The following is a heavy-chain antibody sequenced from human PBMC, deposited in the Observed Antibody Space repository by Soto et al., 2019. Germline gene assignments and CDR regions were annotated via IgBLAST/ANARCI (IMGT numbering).Heavy chain of an antibody. CDR2: IYPSGSI. V-gene: IGHV4-4*07. CDR1: GGSISSQD. D-gene: IGHD7-27*01. J-gene: IGHJ6*02. Sequence: SETLSLTCTVSGGSISSQDWTWIRQPAGKGLEWIGRIYPSGSINYNPSLRSRVNMSVDTSKNQFFLNLKSVTAADTAVYYCSRISWELGLYYGMDVWGQGTTVTVSS. CDR3: SRISWELGLYYGMDV.